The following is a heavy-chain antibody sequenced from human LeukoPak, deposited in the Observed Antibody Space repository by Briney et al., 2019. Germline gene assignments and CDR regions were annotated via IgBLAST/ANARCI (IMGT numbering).Heavy chain of an antibody. CDR2: INSDGSTT. Sequence: PGGSLRLSCAASGFTFTSYWMHWVRQAPGKGLVWVSLINSDGSTTKYADSVKGRFTMSRDNARNTLYLQMNSLRAEDTAVYYCARSPYGGYGDNWGQGTLVTVSS. J-gene: IGHJ4*02. D-gene: IGHD4-17*01. V-gene: IGHV3-74*03. CDR3: ARSPYGGYGDN. CDR1: GFTFTSYW.